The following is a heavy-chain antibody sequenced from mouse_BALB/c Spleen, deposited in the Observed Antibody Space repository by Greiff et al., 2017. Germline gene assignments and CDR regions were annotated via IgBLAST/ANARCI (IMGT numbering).Heavy chain of an antibody. D-gene: IGHD2-2*01. V-gene: IGHV2-6-2*01. J-gene: IGHJ4*01. CDR1: GFSLTSYG. Sequence: VQLQESGPDLVAPSQSLSITCTVSGFSLTSYGVHWVRQPPGKGLEWLVVIWSDGSTTYNSALKSRLSISKDNSRSQVFLKMNSLQTDDTAMYYCARHSMLTTRGVYAMDYWGQGTSVTVSS. CDR2: IWSDGST. CDR3: ARHSMLTTRGVYAMDY.